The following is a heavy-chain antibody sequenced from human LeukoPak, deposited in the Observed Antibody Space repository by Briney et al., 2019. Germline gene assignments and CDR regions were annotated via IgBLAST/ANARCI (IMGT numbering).Heavy chain of an antibody. CDR1: GGSITSYY. Sequence: SETLSLTCTVSGGSITSYYWSWVPQPPRKGLEWSGYIYYSGITNYNPSLKSRVTISVDTSKDQFSLRLSSVTAADTAVYYCARHGPYLGRLGWFDPWGQGTLVTVSS. V-gene: IGHV4-59*08. J-gene: IGHJ5*02. CDR2: IYYSGIT. D-gene: IGHD1-26*01. CDR3: ARHGPYLGRLGWFDP.